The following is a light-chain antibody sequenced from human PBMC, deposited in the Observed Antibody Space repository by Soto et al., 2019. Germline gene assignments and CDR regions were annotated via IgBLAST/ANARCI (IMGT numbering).Light chain of an antibody. CDR1: SSDVGGYNY. CDR3: SSYAGSNNLL. V-gene: IGLV2-8*01. CDR2: EVS. J-gene: IGLJ2*01. Sequence: QSVLTQPPSASGSPGQSVTISCTGTSSDVGGYNYVSWYQQHPGKAPKLMIYEVSKRPSGVPDRFSGSKSGNTASLTVPGLQSEDEADYYCSSYAGSNNLLFGGGTKLTVL.